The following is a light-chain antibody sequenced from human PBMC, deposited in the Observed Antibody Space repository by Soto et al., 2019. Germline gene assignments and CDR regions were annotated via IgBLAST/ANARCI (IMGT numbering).Light chain of an antibody. J-gene: IGKJ5*01. Sequence: EIVLTQSPCTLSFSAGERGTLSCRASQRVNSRYLAWYQQKPGQAPRLLIYGASSRATGIPDRFSGSGSGTDFTLTISRLEPEDFAVYYCQQYGSSPLTFGQGTRLEIK. CDR3: QQYGSSPLT. CDR1: QRVNSRY. V-gene: IGKV3-20*01. CDR2: GAS.